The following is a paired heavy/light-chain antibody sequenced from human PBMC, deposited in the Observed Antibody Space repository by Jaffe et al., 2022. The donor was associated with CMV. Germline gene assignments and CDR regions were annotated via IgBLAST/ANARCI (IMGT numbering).Heavy chain of an antibody. CDR2: MSNNGINT. CDR3: AKDSGWIYWYFDL. J-gene: IGHJ2*01. Sequence: EVQLVDSGGGFVQPGGSLRLSCAASGFTFSNYAMAWVRQAPGKGLEWVSLMSNNGINTFYADSVKGRFTISRDDSKNTLYLQMNDLRADDTAVYYCAKDSGWIYWYFDLWGRGTLVTVSS. CDR1: GFTFSNYA. D-gene: IGHD6-19*01. V-gene: IGHV3-23*04.
Light chain of an antibody. CDR2: QDT. V-gene: IGLV3-1*01. J-gene: IGLJ3*02. CDR3: QAWDRNTVV. Sequence: SYELTQPPSVSVSPGQTATISCSGERLGSKYSSWYQHKPGQSPILLIYQDTKRPSGIPERFSASTSGNTVTLTISGTQATDEADYYCQAWDRNTVVFGGGTKVTV. CDR1: RLGSKY.